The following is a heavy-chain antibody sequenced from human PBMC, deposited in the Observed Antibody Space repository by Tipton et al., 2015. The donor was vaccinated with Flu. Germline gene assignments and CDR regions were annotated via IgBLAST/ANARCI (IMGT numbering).Heavy chain of an antibody. J-gene: IGHJ5*02. CDR3: ASAMGSYYDFWSGYSTRRNWFDP. D-gene: IGHD3-3*01. CDR2: IYYSGST. CDR1: GGSISSSSYY. V-gene: IGHV4-39*01. Sequence: TLSLTCTVSGGSISSSSYYWGWIRQPPGKGLEWIGSIYYSGSTYYNPSLKSRVTISVDTSKNQFSLKLSSVTAADTAVYYCASAMGSYYDFWSGYSTRRNWFDPWGQGTLVTVSS.